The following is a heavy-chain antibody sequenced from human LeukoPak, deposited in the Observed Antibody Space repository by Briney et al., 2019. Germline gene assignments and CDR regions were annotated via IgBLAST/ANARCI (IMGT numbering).Heavy chain of an antibody. V-gene: IGHV3-7*01. J-gene: IGHJ4*02. CDR2: IKQDGSEK. CDR3: ARDLVLGYYDSSGPAR. D-gene: IGHD3-22*01. CDR1: GFTFSNYW. Sequence: GSLRLSCSASGFTFSNYWMSWVRQAPGKGLEWVANIKQDGSEKYYVDSVKGRFTISRDNAKNSLYLQMNSLRAEDTAVYYCARDLVLGYYDSSGPARWGQGTLVTVSS.